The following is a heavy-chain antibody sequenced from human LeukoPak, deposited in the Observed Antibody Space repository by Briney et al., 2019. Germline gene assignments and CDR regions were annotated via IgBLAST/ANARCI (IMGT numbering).Heavy chain of an antibody. Sequence: GGSLRLSCAASGFTFSSYAMSWVRQAPGKGLEWVSAISGSGGGTYYADSVKGRFTISRDNSKNTLCLQMNSLRAEDTAVYYCAKAGGSGFLRDAFDIWGQGTMVTVSS. CDR2: ISGSGGGT. CDR3: AKAGGSGFLRDAFDI. J-gene: IGHJ3*02. D-gene: IGHD3-22*01. CDR1: GFTFSSYA. V-gene: IGHV3-23*01.